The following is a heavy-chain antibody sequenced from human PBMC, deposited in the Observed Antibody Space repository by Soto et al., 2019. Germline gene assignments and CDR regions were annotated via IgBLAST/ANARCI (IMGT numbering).Heavy chain of an antibody. CDR1: GYTFTSYY. CDR3: ARGLTMANYYYYGMDV. V-gene: IGHV1-46*01. CDR2: INPSGGST. J-gene: IGHJ6*02. D-gene: IGHD3-10*01. Sequence: ASLKVSCKASGYTFTSYYMHWVRQAPGQGLEWMGIINPSGGSTSYAQKFQGRVTMTRDTSTSTVYMELSTLRSEDTAVYYCARGLTMANYYYYGMDVWGQGTMVTVSS.